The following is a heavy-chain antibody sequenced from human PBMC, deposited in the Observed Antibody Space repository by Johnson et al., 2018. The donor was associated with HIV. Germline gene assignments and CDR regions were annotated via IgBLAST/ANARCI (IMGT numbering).Heavy chain of an antibody. CDR2: ISDSGGRT. Sequence: EVQLVESGGGLVQPGGSLSLSCTASGFAFVSYAMSWVRQAPGKGLEWVSTISDSGGRTFNADSVKGRFTISRDNSRNTLYLQMNSLRAGDTAVYFCAKAGGYRSSWFGSAFDIWGQGTGVTVSS. CDR1: GFAFVSYA. CDR3: AKAGGYRSSWFGSAFDI. J-gene: IGHJ3*02. D-gene: IGHD6-13*01. V-gene: IGHV3-23*04.